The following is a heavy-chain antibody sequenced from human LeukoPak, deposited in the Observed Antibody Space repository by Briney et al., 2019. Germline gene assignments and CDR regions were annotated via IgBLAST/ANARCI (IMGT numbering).Heavy chain of an antibody. D-gene: IGHD6-19*01. Sequence: GGSLRLSCAASGFTVSSNYMSWVRQAPGKGLEWVSVIYSGGSTYYADSVRGRFTISRDNSKNTLYLQMNSLRAEDTAVYYCARVGSSGWNDYWGQGTLVTVSS. J-gene: IGHJ4*02. CDR2: IYSGGST. CDR1: GFTVSSNY. V-gene: IGHV3-66*01. CDR3: ARVGSSGWNDY.